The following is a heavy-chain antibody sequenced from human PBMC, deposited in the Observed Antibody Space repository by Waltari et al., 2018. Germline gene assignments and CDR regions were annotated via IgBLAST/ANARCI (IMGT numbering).Heavy chain of an antibody. Sequence: QITLKESGPTLVKPTQTLTLTCTFSGFSLSTSGVGVGWIRQPPGKALEGLALIYWTDDKLYSPSLKSRLTNTKETTKNQVVLTVTNMDPVDTATYYCAHRRTYSYGYMDPDCDYWGQGTLVTVAS. CDR2: IYWTDDK. CDR1: GFSLSTSGVG. D-gene: IGHD5-18*01. CDR3: AHRRTYSYGYMDPDCDY. J-gene: IGHJ4*02. V-gene: IGHV2-5*01.